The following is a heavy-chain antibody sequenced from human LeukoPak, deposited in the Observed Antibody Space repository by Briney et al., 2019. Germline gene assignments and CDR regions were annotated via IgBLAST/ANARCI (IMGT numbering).Heavy chain of an antibody. CDR2: INPSGGST. CDR1: GYTFTSYY. J-gene: IGHJ4*02. V-gene: IGHV1-46*01. Sequence: ASVKVSCKASGYTFTSYYMHWVRQAPGQGLEWMGIINPSGGSTSYAQKFQGRVTITRDTSASTAYMELSSLRSEDTAVYYCARDGGRSSQWLVYTTPYYFDYRGQGTLVTVSS. D-gene: IGHD6-19*01. CDR3: ARDGGRSSQWLVYTTPYYFDY.